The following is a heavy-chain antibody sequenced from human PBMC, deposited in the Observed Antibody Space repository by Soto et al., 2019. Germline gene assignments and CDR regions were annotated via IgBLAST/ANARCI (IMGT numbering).Heavy chain of an antibody. V-gene: IGHV1-69*01. J-gene: IGHJ4*02. CDR1: GGTFSRYA. D-gene: IGHD3-22*01. CDR2: IIPMFGTA. CDR3: ARDSALYNSSSYYYLY. Sequence: QVQLVQSGAEVKKPGSSVKVSCKASGGTFSRYAINWVRQAPGQGLEWMGGIIPMFGTANYAQKFQDRVTITAYESTKTGYMELTSMISEDTAVYYWARDSALYNSSSYYYLYWGQGTLVTVSS.